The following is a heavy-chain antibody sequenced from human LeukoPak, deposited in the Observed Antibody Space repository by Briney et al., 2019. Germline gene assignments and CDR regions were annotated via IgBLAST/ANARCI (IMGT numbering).Heavy chain of an antibody. CDR3: ASAPGSSGYLEYFQH. D-gene: IGHD3-22*01. J-gene: IGHJ1*01. V-gene: IGHV4-4*07. CDR2: IHTSGST. Sequence: SETLSLTCTVSGGSISSYYWSWIRQPAGKGLEWIGRIHTSGSTNYNPSLKSRVTMSVDTSKNQFSLKLSSVTAADTAVYYCASAPGSSGYLEYFQHWGQGTLVTVSS. CDR1: GGSISSYY.